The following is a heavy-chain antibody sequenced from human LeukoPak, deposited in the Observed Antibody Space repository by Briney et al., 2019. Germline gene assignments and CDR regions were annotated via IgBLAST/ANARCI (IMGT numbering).Heavy chain of an antibody. D-gene: IGHD5-18*01. Sequence: GGSLRLSCAASGFTFSSYGMHWVRQAPGKGLEWVAVISYDGSNKYYADSVKGRFTISRDNSKNTLYLQMNSLRAEDTAVYYCTKNVDTAMATEAYYYYYGMDVWGQGTTVTVSS. CDR2: ISYDGSNK. V-gene: IGHV3-30*18. J-gene: IGHJ6*02. CDR1: GFTFSSYG. CDR3: TKNVDTAMATEAYYYYYGMDV.